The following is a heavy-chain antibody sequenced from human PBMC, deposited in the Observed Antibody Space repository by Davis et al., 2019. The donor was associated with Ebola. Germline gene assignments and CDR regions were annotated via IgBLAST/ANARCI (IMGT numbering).Heavy chain of an antibody. Sequence: ASVKVSCKASGYTFTGYYMHWVRQAPGQGLEWMGRIIPILGIANYAQKFQGRVTMTRDTSTSTVYMELSSLRSEDTAVYYCARGYYDFWSGPLDYWGQGTLVTVSS. V-gene: IGHV1-46*01. CDR1: GYTFTGYY. CDR3: ARGYYDFWSGPLDY. J-gene: IGHJ4*02. D-gene: IGHD3-3*01. CDR2: IIPILGIA.